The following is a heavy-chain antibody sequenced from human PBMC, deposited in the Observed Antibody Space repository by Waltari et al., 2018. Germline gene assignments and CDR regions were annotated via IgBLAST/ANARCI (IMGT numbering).Heavy chain of an antibody. Sequence: QVQLQESGPGLVKPSETLSLTCTVSGGSISSYYWRWTRPPPGKGLEWIGDIYYSGSTNYNPSLKSRVPISVDTSKNQFSLKLSSVTAADTAVYYCARNGRYSSSYYYYYMDVWGKGTTVTVSS. D-gene: IGHD6-6*01. CDR2: IYYSGST. J-gene: IGHJ6*03. V-gene: IGHV4-59*01. CDR3: ARNGRYSSSYYYYYMDV. CDR1: GGSISSYY.